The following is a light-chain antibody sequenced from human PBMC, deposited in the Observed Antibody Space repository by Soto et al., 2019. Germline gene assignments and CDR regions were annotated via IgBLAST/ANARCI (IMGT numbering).Light chain of an antibody. J-gene: IGLJ2*01. CDR1: SSNIGKNI. V-gene: IGLV1-51*02. Sequence: QSVLTQPPSVSAAPGQKVTISCSGSSSNIGKNIVSWYQQLPGTAPKLLIYEDNKRPSGIPDRFSGSKSGTSATLGITGLQTGDEADYYCASWDGGLSGGVFGGGTKLTVL. CDR3: ASWDGGLSGGV. CDR2: EDN.